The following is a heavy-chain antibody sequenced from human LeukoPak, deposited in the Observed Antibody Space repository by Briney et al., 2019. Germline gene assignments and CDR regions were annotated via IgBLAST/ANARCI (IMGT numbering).Heavy chain of an antibody. Sequence: GGSLRLSCAASGFTFSSYAMSWVRQAPGKGLEWVSAISGSGDNIYYADSVKGRFTISRDNSKNTLYLQMNSLRAEDTAAYYCGRCSSNSCYRFGPWGQGTLVTVSS. CDR3: GRCSSNSCYRFGP. CDR1: GFTFSSYA. V-gene: IGHV3-23*01. CDR2: ISGSGDNI. D-gene: IGHD2-2*01. J-gene: IGHJ5*02.